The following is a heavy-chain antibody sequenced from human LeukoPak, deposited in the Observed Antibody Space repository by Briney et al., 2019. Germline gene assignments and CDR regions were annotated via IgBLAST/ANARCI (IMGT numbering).Heavy chain of an antibody. V-gene: IGHV4-30-4*01. J-gene: IGHJ4*02. Sequence: SETLSLTCTVSGGSISSGDYYWSWIRQPPGEGLEWIGYIYYSGSTYYNPSLKSRVTISVDTSKNQFSLKLSSVTAADTAVYYCAREKGYYDSSGYSFIDYWGQGTLVTVSS. CDR1: GGSISSGDYY. CDR2: IYYSGST. D-gene: IGHD3-22*01. CDR3: AREKGYYDSSGYSFIDY.